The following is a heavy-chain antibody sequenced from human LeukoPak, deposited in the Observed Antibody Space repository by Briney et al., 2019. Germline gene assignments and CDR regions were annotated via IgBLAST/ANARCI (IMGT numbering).Heavy chain of an antibody. D-gene: IGHD2-8*01. CDR3: ARLGYCTNGVCLDY. V-gene: IGHV4-34*01. CDR1: GGSFSGYY. J-gene: IGHJ4*02. CDR2: INHSGST. Sequence: PSETLSLTCAVYGGSFSGYYWSWIRQPPGKGLEWIGEINHSGSTNYNPSLKSRVTISVDTSENQFSLKLSSVTAADTAVYYCARLGYCTNGVCLDYWGQGTLVTVSS.